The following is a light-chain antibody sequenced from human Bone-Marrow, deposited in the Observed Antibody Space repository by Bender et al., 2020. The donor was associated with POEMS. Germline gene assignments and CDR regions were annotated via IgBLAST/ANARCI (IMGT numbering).Light chain of an antibody. CDR3: TSYVARNNVV. J-gene: IGLJ2*01. Sequence: QSALTQPPSASGSSGQSVTISCTGTSSDVGGSKYVSWYQQHPGKAPKLMIYEVSERPSGVPDRFSGSKSGNTASLTVSGLQAEDEADYYCTSYVARNNVVFGGGTKLTVL. CDR1: SSDVGGSKY. CDR2: EVS. V-gene: IGLV2-8*01.